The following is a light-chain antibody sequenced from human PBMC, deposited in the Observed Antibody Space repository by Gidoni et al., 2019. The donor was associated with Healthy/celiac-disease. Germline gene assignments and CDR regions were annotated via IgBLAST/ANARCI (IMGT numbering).Light chain of an antibody. Sequence: EIVLTQSPDTLSLSPGERATLSCRASQSVSANYLVWYQHTPGQPPRFLLYGASNRATGAPGRFSGSGSGTDFTLTISSLEPEDFGVYYCQQYGGSPPVTFGQXTRLEIK. CDR1: QSVSANY. CDR3: QQYGGSPPVT. CDR2: GAS. J-gene: IGKJ5*01. V-gene: IGKV3-20*01.